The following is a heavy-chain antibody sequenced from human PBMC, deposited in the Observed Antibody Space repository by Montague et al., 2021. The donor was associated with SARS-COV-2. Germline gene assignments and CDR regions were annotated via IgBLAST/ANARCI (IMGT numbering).Heavy chain of an antibody. J-gene: IGHJ5*02. Sequence: SETLSLTCAVSGGSISGYYWTWMRQPPERGLEWLGDISYTGGTNYNPSLKSRVSMSIDTTNNQFSLKLRSVTAADTAVYYCARDRPTGCGSSCGSWFDPWGQGTLVTVSS. CDR1: GGSISGYY. D-gene: IGHD2-2*01. CDR3: ARDRPTGCGSSCGSWFDP. CDR2: ISYTGGT. V-gene: IGHV4-34*01.